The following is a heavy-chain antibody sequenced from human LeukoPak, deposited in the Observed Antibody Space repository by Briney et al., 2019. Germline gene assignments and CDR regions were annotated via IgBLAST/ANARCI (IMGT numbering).Heavy chain of an antibody. D-gene: IGHD6-19*01. V-gene: IGHV1-18*01. CDR1: GYIFTSYG. Sequence: ASVKVSCKASGYIFTSYGISWVRQAPGQGLEWMGWVSPYNGITNYAQKFQARVTMTTDPSTSTAYMQLRSLRSDDRGVYYCASSSGWSAFDIWGQGTVVTVSS. CDR2: VSPYNGIT. CDR3: ASSSGWSAFDI. J-gene: IGHJ3*02.